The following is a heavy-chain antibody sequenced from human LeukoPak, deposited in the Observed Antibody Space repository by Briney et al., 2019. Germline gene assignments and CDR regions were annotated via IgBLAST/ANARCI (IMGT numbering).Heavy chain of an antibody. V-gene: IGHV4-34*01. J-gene: IGHJ4*02. CDR1: GGSLSGYF. Sequence: SETLSLTCAVYGGSLSGYFWSWIRLPPGKGLEWIGEINYSGSTNYNPSLKSRVTISIDTSKNQFSLTVTSVTAADTAVYYCARGQARLDWGQGTLVTVSS. CDR3: ARGQARLD. CDR2: INYSGST.